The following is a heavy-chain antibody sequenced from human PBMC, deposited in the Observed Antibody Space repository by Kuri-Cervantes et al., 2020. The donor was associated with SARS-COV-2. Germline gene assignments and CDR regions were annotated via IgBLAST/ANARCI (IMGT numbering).Heavy chain of an antibody. CDR2: ISYDGSNK. CDR1: GFTFSSYS. V-gene: IGHV3-30*03. CDR3: ARGSSWAPDAFDI. D-gene: IGHD6-13*01. J-gene: IGHJ3*02. Sequence: GESLKISCAASGFTFSSYSMNWVRQAPGKGLEWVAVISYDGSNKYYADSVKGRLTISRDNAKNSLYLQMNSLRAEDTALYYCARGSSWAPDAFDIWGQGTMVTVSS.